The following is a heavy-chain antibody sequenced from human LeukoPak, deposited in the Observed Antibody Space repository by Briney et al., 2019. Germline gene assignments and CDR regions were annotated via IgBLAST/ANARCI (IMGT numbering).Heavy chain of an antibody. CDR3: AKDRSNVFDY. D-gene: IGHD4-11*01. CDR1: GFTFSDYG. J-gene: IGHJ4*02. CDR2: ISSDGSNR. Sequence: GGSLRLSCAASGFTFSDYGMHWVRQAPGKGLEWVAVISSDGSNRYYADPVKGRITISRGISKNTLYLQMNSLRAEDTAVYYCAKDRSNVFDYWGQGTLVTVSS. V-gene: IGHV3-30*18.